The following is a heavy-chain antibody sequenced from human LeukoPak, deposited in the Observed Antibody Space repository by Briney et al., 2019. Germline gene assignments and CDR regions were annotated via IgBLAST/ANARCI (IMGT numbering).Heavy chain of an antibody. CDR3: ARVMVRGVFPLGY. CDR2: INTNTGNP. J-gene: IGHJ4*02. Sequence: ASVKVSCKASGYTFTSYAMNWVRQAPGQGLELMGWINTNTGNPTYAQGFTGRFVFFLDTSVSTAYLQISSLKAEDTAVYYCARVMVRGVFPLGYWGQGTLVTVSS. CDR1: GYTFTSYA. D-gene: IGHD3-10*01. V-gene: IGHV7-4-1*02.